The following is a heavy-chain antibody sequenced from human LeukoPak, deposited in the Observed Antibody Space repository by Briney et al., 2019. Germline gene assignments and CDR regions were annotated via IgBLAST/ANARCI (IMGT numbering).Heavy chain of an antibody. CDR1: GFTFGSHA. CDR3: TTKVMRGNLGDDYDD. V-gene: IGHV3-23*01. CDR2: IFGSGGSP. J-gene: IGHJ4*02. D-gene: IGHD3-3*01. Sequence: GGSLRLSCEASGFTFGSHAMYWVRQAPGKGLEWVAGIFGSGGSPHYADPVKGRFTISRDNSRNTVYLQINSLTAEDTAVYYCTTKVMRGNLGDDYDDWGQGTLVTVSS.